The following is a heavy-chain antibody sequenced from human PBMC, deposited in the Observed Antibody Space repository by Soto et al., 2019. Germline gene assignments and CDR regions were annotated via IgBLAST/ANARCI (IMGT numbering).Heavy chain of an antibody. CDR2: IIPIFGTA. J-gene: IGHJ5*02. Sequence: ASVKVSCKASGGTFSSYAISWVRQAPGQGLEWMGGIIPIFGTANYAQKFQGRVTITADKSTSTAYMELSSLRSEDTAVYYCAREQGLVGATANWFDPWGQGTLVTVSS. CDR3: AREQGLVGATANWFDP. V-gene: IGHV1-69*06. D-gene: IGHD1-26*01. CDR1: GGTFSSYA.